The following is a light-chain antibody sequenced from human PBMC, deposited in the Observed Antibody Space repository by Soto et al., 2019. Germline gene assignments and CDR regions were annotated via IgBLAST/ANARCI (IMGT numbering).Light chain of an antibody. V-gene: IGKV1D-8*03. CDR3: QHYYSFPCT. CDR1: HGISSY. CDR2: AAS. J-gene: IGKJ4*02. Sequence: VIWMTQSPSLLSASTGDRVTISCRMSHGISSYLAWYQQKPGKAPDLLIYAASTFQSGVPSRLSGIGSGTDFTLTNSCLQSEDFATYYCQHYYSFPCTFGGGTEVEIK.